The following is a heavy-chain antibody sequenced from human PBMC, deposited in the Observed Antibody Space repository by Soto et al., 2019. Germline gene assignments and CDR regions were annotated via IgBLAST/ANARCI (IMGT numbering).Heavy chain of an antibody. CDR3: AKALGELSPESYDY. J-gene: IGHJ4*02. CDR2: NSYDGSNK. CDR1: GFFFISFG. D-gene: IGHD3-16*02. V-gene: IGHV3-30*18. Sequence: PGGSLRLSCAASGFFFISFGMHWVRQAPCKGLEWVAFNSYDGSNKYYADSVKGRFTISRDSSEKTLYLQMNSLRPEDTAVYYCAKALGELSPESYDYWGQGTLVTVSS.